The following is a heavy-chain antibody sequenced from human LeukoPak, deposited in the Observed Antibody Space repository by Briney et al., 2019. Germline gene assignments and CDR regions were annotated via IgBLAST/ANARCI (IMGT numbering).Heavy chain of an antibody. CDR3: ARDSSSPYWYFNL. J-gene: IGHJ2*01. CDR1: GFTFSSYA. V-gene: IGHV3-21*01. Sequence: GGSLRLSCAASGFTFSSYAMSWVRQAPGKGLEWVSAIGSSSTYIYYADSVKGRFTISRDNAKNSLYLQMNSLRAEDTAVYYCARDSSSPYWYFNLWGRGTLVTVSS. CDR2: IGSSSTYI.